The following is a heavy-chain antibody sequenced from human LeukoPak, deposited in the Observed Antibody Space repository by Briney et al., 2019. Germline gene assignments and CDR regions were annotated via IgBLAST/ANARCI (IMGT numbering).Heavy chain of an antibody. CDR1: GGSISSYY. V-gene: IGHV4-59*01. CDR2: IYYSGST. CDR3: ATSKVSFDY. J-gene: IGHJ4*02. D-gene: IGHD2-8*01. Sequence: SETLSLTCTVSGGSISSYYWNWIRQPPGKGLEWIGYIYYSGSTNYNPSLKSRVTISVDTSKNQFSLKLSSVTATDTAVYYCATSKVSFDYWGQGTLVTVSS.